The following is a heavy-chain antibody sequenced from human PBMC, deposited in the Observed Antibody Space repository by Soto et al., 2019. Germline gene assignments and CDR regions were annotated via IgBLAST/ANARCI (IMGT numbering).Heavy chain of an antibody. V-gene: IGHV1-69*01. D-gene: IGHD2-15*01. CDR2: IIPLFGTA. CDR3: ARDYGHDCSGGNCYFYF. CDR1: GGTFSRYG. J-gene: IGHJ4*02. Sequence: QVQLVQSGAEVKKPGSSVKVSCKASGGTFSRYGINWVRQAPGHGLEWMGGIIPLFGTANYAQKFQGRVTITADESTSTAHMELRSLRSEYTAVYYCARDYGHDCSGGNCYFYFWGQGTLVTVSS.